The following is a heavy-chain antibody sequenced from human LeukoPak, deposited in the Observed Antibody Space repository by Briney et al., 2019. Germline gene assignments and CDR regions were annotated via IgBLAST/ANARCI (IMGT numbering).Heavy chain of an antibody. CDR3: AKESRSLAPPGTGVFDI. CDR1: GFTVSNYA. V-gene: IGHV3-23*01. J-gene: IGHJ3*02. CDR2: ISGSGGNT. Sequence: GGSLRLSCAASGFTVSNYAMNWVRQAPGKGLEWVAGISGSGGNTYYADSAKGRFTISRDNSKKRLYLQMNSLRAEDTAIYYCAKESRSLAPPGTGVFDIWGQGTMVTVSS. D-gene: IGHD6-13*01.